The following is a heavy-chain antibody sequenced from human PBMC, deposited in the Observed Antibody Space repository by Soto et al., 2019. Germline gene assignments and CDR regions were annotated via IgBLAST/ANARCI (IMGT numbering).Heavy chain of an antibody. CDR3: TTDALMTTKGPIGY. Sequence: PWGSLRLSCAASGFIFNNAWMNWVRQAPGKGLEWVGRIKTKSDGGTTDYAAVVEGRFTISRDDSKNTLYLQMNSLKTEDTAVYYCTTDALMTTKGPIGYWGQGTLVTVSS. V-gene: IGHV3-15*07. J-gene: IGHJ4*02. CDR2: IKTKSDGGTT. D-gene: IGHD4-17*01. CDR1: GFIFNNAW.